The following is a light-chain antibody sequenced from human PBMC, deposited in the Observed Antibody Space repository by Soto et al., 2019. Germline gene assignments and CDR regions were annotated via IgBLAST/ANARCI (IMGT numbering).Light chain of an antibody. Sequence: IVLKLSAATVSLNPAARATLSGMASQSVSSYFAWYQQKPGQALRLLIYDASNSATGIPARFSGSGSGTDFTLTIRNLEPEDVEVYYGQHRINPLQTWTFGQGTKVDI. V-gene: IGKV3-11*01. CDR3: QHRINPLQTWT. CDR2: DAS. J-gene: IGKJ1*01. CDR1: QSVSSY.